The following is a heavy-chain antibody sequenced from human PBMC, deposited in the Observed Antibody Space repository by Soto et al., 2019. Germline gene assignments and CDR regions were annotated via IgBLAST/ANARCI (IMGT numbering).Heavy chain of an antibody. V-gene: IGHV3-23*01. CDR3: VKIYLPIDSSGEYRCGES. CDR1: GFTFNTYA. J-gene: IGHJ5*02. D-gene: IGHD3-22*01. Sequence: EVQLLESGGGLVQPGGSLRLSCAASGFTFNTYAMTWVRQAPGKGLEWVAVISDSGGYTYYADSVKGRFTVSRDNSKNTLYLQMNRLRAEDTAVYYCVKIYLPIDSSGEYRCGESWGQGTLVTVSS. CDR2: ISDSGGYT.